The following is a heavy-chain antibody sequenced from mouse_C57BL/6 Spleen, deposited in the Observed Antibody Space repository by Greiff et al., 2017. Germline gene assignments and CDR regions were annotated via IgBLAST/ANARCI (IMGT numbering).Heavy chain of an antibody. J-gene: IGHJ3*01. CDR2: IYPGSGST. V-gene: IGHV1-55*01. CDR1: GYTFTSYW. D-gene: IGHD1-1*01. Sequence: QVQLQQPGAELVKPGASVKMSCKASGYTFTSYWLTWVKQRPGQGLEWIGDIYPGSGSTNYNEKFKSKATLTVDTSSSTAYMQLSSLTSEDSAVYYCARDYYGSSPAWFAYWGQGTLVTVSA. CDR3: ARDYYGSSPAWFAY.